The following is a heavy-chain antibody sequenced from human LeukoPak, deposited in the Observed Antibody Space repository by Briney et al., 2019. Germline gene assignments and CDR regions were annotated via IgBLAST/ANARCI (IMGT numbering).Heavy chain of an antibody. CDR2: ISAYNGNT. D-gene: IGHD6-19*01. V-gene: IGHV1-18*01. J-gene: IGHJ4*02. CDR1: GYTFTSYG. Sequence: ASVKVSCKASGYTFTSYGISWVRQAPGQGLEWMGWISAYNGNTNYAQKLQGRVTMTTDTSTSTAYMELRSLRSDDTAVYYCARDPSYRSCGWYYFDYWGQGTLVTVSS. CDR3: ARDPSYRSCGWYYFDY.